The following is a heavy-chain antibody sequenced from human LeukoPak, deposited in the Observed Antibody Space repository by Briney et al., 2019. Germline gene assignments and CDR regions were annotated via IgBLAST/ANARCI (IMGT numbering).Heavy chain of an antibody. CDR1: GFTFNDYA. J-gene: IGHJ3*02. CDR3: AKDPYQTGAGAFDI. V-gene: IGHV3-9*01. D-gene: IGHD7-27*01. Sequence: GGSLRLFCAASGFTFNDYAMHWVRQAPGKGLGWVSGISWNSGSIGYADSVKGRFTISRDDAKNSLYLQMNSLRAEDTALYYCAKDPYQTGAGAFDIWSQGTMVTVSS. CDR2: ISWNSGSI.